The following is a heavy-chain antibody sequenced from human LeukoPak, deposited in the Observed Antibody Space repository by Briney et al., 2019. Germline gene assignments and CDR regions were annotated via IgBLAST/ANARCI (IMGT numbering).Heavy chain of an antibody. J-gene: IGHJ4*02. CDR2: IIPIFGTA. Sequence: SVKVSCKASGGTFSSYAISWVRQAPGQGLEWMGGIIPIFGTANYAQKFQGRVTITADESTSTAYMELSSLRSEDTAVYYCASSGYYRHYFDYWDQGTLVTVSS. CDR3: ASSGYYRHYFDY. CDR1: GGTFSSYA. V-gene: IGHV1-69*13. D-gene: IGHD3-22*01.